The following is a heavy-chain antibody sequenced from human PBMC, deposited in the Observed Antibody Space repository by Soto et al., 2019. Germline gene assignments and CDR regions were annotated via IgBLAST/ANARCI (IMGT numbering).Heavy chain of an antibody. CDR2: FDPEDGET. D-gene: IGHD2-2*01. CDR1: GYTLTELS. CDR3: ATGIVVVPAATANPPNNLLDY. Sequence: ASVKVSCKASGYTLTELSMHWVRQAPGKGLEWMGGFDPEDGETIYAQKFQGRVTMTEDTSTDTAYMELSSLRSEDTAVYYCATGIVVVPAATANPPNNLLDYWGQGTLVTVSS. V-gene: IGHV1-24*01. J-gene: IGHJ4*02.